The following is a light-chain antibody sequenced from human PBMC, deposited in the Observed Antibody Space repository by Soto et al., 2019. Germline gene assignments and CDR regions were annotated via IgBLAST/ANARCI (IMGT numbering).Light chain of an antibody. V-gene: IGKV3-20*01. Sequence: EIVLTQSPGTLSLSPGERATLSCRASQSVISSSLAWYQQKPGQAPRLLIYGASSRATGIPDRFSGSGSGTDFTLTISRLEPEDFAVYYCHHYGNSTQPFGQGTRVEI. J-gene: IGKJ1*01. CDR3: HHYGNSTQP. CDR1: QSVISSS. CDR2: GAS.